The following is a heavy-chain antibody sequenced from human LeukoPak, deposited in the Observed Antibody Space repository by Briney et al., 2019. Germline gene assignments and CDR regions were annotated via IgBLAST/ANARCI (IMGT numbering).Heavy chain of an antibody. Sequence: PSETLSLTCTVSGGSISSSSYYWGWIRRPPGKGLEWIGSIYYSGSTYYNPSLKSRVTISVDTSKNQFSLKLSSVTAADTAVYYCARLLVRGVRDAFDIWGQGTMVTVSS. D-gene: IGHD3-10*01. CDR1: GGSISSSSYY. J-gene: IGHJ3*02. CDR2: IYYSGST. CDR3: ARLLVRGVRDAFDI. V-gene: IGHV4-39*01.